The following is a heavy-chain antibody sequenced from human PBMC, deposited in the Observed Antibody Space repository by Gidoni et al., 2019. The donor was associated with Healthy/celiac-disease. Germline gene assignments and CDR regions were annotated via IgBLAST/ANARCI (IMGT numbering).Heavy chain of an antibody. CDR1: GSSFSGSY. J-gene: IGHJ4*02. Sequence: QVQLQQWGAGLLKPSATLSLIGAVYGSSFSGSYWSWIRQPPGKGLEWIGEINHSGSTNYNPSLKGRVTISVDTSKNQFSLKLSSVTAADTAVYYCARLPTGGYCSSTSCYAFDYWGQGTLVTVSS. V-gene: IGHV4-34*01. CDR3: ARLPTGGYCSSTSCYAFDY. D-gene: IGHD2-2*01. CDR2: INHSGST.